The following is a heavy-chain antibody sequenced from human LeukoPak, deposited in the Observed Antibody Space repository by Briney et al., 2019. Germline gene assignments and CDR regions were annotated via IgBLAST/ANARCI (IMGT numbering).Heavy chain of an antibody. D-gene: IGHD2-15*01. CDR2: ISSTGTTM. J-gene: IGHJ5*02. Sequence: PGGSLRLSCAASGFTFSSYSMNWVRQAPGKGLDWVSYISSTGTTMYYADSVKGRFTISRDNAKNSLYLQMNSLRDEDTDVYYCAVEGYCSGGSCYTNWFDPWGQGTLITVSS. CDR1: GFTFSSYS. V-gene: IGHV3-48*02. CDR3: AVEGYCSGGSCYTNWFDP.